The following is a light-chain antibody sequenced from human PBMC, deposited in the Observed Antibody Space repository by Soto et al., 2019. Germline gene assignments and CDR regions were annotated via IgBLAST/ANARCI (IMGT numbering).Light chain of an antibody. CDR1: QSISNW. V-gene: IGKV1-5*03. CDR2: LAS. J-gene: IGKJ1*01. CDR3: QQSNTYSWT. Sequence: DIQMTQSPSTLSASVGDRLTITCRASQSISNWLAWYQQKPGKAPKLLIYLASSLESGVPSRFSGSGSGTEFTLTISNLQPDDFATYYCQQSNTYSWTFGQGTKVDI.